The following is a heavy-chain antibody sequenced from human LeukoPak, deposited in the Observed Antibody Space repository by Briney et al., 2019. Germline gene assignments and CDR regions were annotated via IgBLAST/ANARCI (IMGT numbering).Heavy chain of an antibody. CDR3: AGQDIVVVAASTRAFDI. D-gene: IGHD2-15*01. Sequence: GESLKISCKGSGYSFTSYWIAWVRQVPGKGLEWMGIIYPGDFDTRYSPSFQGQVTISADKSISTAYLQWSSLKASDTAMYYCAGQDIVVVAASTRAFDIWGQGTMVTVSS. CDR2: IYPGDFDT. CDR1: GYSFTSYW. V-gene: IGHV5-51*01. J-gene: IGHJ3*02.